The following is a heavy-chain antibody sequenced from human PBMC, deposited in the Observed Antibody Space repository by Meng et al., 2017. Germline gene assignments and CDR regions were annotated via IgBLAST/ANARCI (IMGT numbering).Heavy chain of an antibody. J-gene: IGHJ4*02. Sequence: QVRLVVSGAAVKQPGSSVQVSCKASGGSFSSYTIRWVRQAPEQGLELMGMIIPIRGIANYAQKFQGRVTITADKSTSTAYMELSSLRSEDTAVYYCARVAVAGHFDYWGQGTLVTVSS. D-gene: IGHD6-19*01. V-gene: IGHV1-69*02. CDR2: IIPIRGIA. CDR3: ARVAVAGHFDY. CDR1: GGSFSSYT.